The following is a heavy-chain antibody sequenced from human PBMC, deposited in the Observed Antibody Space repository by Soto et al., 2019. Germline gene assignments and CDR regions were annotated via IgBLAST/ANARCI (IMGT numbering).Heavy chain of an antibody. D-gene: IGHD6-19*01. J-gene: IGHJ4*02. CDR2: ISGSGGST. CDR1: GFTFSSYA. Sequence: EVQLLESGGGLVQPGGSLRLSCAASGFTFSSYAMNWVRQGPGKGLEWVSVISGSGGSTYYADSVKGRFTISRDNSKNTLNLQMNSLSAEDTAVYYCASRSSGGYFDYWGQGTLVTVSS. V-gene: IGHV3-23*01. CDR3: ASRSSGGYFDY.